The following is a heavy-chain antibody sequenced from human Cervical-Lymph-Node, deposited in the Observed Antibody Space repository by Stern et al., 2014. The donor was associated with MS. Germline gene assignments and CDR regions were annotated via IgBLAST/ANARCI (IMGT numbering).Heavy chain of an antibody. CDR2: IHSDGSST. V-gene: IGHV3-74*03. CDR3: ARDTYEMSFLLGWTGGMDV. CDR1: GFTVSSYW. J-gene: IGHJ6*02. Sequence: EVQLVESGGGLVQPGGSLRLSCVASGFTVSSYWMHWVRQGPEKGLEWVARIHSDGSSTTYADSVKGRFTISRDNAKNTLNLQMNSLRGEDTAVYYCARDTYEMSFLLGWTGGMDVWGQGTTVTVSS. D-gene: IGHD3/OR15-3a*01.